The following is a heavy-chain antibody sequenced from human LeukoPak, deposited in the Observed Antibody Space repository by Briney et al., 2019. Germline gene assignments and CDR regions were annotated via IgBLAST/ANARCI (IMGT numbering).Heavy chain of an antibody. D-gene: IGHD3-9*01. CDR2: ISYDGSNK. Sequence: GSLRLSCAASGFTFSSYAMHWVRQAPGKGLEWVAVISYDGSNKYYADSVKGRFTISRDNSKNTLYLQMNSLRAEDTAVYYCARVSGDVDILTGYNGRGIDYWGQGTLVTVSS. J-gene: IGHJ4*02. CDR3: ARVSGDVDILTGYNGRGIDY. V-gene: IGHV3-30*04. CDR1: GFTFSSYA.